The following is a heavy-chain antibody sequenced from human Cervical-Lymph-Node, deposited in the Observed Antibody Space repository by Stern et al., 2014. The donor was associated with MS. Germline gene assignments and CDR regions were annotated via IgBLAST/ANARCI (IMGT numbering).Heavy chain of an antibody. Sequence: QVTLKESGSTLVKPTQTLTLTCTFSGFSLSTSGVGVGWIRQPPGKDLEWLALIYWDDDKRYSPSLKSRLTITKDTSKNQVVLTMTNMDPVDTATYYCAHRPPRRIAVADDAFDIWGQGTMVTVSS. CDR1: GFSLSTSGVG. CDR3: AHRPPRRIAVADDAFDI. V-gene: IGHV2-5*02. CDR2: IYWDDDK. D-gene: IGHD6-19*01. J-gene: IGHJ3*02.